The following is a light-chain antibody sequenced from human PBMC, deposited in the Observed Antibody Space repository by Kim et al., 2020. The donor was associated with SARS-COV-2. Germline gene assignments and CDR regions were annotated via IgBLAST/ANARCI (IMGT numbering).Light chain of an antibody. CDR2: WAS. CDR1: QSVLSNSNNKNY. V-gene: IGKV4-1*01. CDR3: HQYYSTPYT. Sequence: DIVMTQSPDPLAVSLGERATINCKSSQSVLSNSNNKNYLAWYQHKPGQPPKVVIYWASTRESGVPDRFSGSGSGTDFTLTISSLQAEDVAVYYCHQYYSTPYTFGQGTKLEI. J-gene: IGKJ2*01.